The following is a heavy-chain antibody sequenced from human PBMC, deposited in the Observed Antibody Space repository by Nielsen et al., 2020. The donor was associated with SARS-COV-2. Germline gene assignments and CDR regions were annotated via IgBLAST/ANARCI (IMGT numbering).Heavy chain of an antibody. J-gene: IGHJ6*02. CDR1: GFNFSGHS. V-gene: IGHV3-30*18. Sequence: GESLKISCAASGFNFSGHSMSWVRQAPGKGLEWVAVISYDGSNKYYADSVKGRFTISRDNSKNTLYLQMNSLRAEDTAVYYCAKDTRLYYSYGMDVWGQGTTVTVSS. CDR2: ISYDGSNK. CDR3: AKDTRLYYSYGMDV.